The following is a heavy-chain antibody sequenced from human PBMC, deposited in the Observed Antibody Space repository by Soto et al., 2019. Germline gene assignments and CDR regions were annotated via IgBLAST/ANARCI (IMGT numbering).Heavy chain of an antibody. D-gene: IGHD2-21*02. Sequence: QVQLHQSGPGLVKPSQTLSLTCAISGDSDSSKSAAWNWIRQSPSRGLEWLGRTYYRSKWYNDYAASVKSRITISPDTSKNQFPLQLNSMTPEDTAVYYCAKTGGDSGYWGQGTLVTVSS. V-gene: IGHV6-1*01. CDR3: AKTGGDSGY. CDR2: TYYRSKWYN. CDR1: GDSDSSKSAA. J-gene: IGHJ4*02.